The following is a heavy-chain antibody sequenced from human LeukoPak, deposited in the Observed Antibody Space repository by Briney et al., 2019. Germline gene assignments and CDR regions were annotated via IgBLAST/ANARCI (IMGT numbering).Heavy chain of an antibody. V-gene: IGHV3-21*01. J-gene: IGHJ4*02. D-gene: IGHD6-19*01. Sequence: PGGSLRLSCAVSGFTFGSYSMNWVRQAPGKGLEWVSFVSTSGSYIYYADPAKGRFTISRDNAKNSLYLQMNSLRAEDTAVYYCASQTPRRLPIAVADYFDYWGQGTLVTVSS. CDR2: VSTSGSYI. CDR1: GFTFGSYS. CDR3: ASQTPRRLPIAVADYFDY.